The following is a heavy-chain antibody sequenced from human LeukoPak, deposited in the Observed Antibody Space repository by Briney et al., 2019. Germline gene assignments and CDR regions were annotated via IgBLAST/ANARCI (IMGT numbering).Heavy chain of an antibody. D-gene: IGHD3-10*01. CDR3: ARDDDYYGSGRFDY. CDR1: GFTFSSYW. CDR2: IKQDGSEK. J-gene: IGHJ4*02. V-gene: IGHV3-7*01. Sequence: PGGSLRLSCAASGFTFSSYWMSWVRQAPGKGLEWVANIKQDGSEKYYVDSVKGRLTISRDNAKNSLYLQMNSLRAEDTAVYYCARDDDYYGSGRFDYWGQGTLVTVSS.